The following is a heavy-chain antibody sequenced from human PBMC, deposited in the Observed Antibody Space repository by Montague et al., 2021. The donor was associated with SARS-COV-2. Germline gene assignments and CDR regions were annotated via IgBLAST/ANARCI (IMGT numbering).Heavy chain of an antibody. J-gene: IGHJ6*02. V-gene: IGHV4-34*01. CDR1: GGSFSGYY. CDR2: ISHRGST. Sequence: SETLSLTCAVYGGSFSGYYWSWIRQPPGKGLEWIGEISHRGSTNYNPSLKSRVTISIDTSKNQFSLKLSSVTAADTAVYYCARFAYRLLVIPSYCGVDVWGQGTTVTVSS. D-gene: IGHD2-2*01. CDR3: ARFAYRLLVIPSYCGVDV.